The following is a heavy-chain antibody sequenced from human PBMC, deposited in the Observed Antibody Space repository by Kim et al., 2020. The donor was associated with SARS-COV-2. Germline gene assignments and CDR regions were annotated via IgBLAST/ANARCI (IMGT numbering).Heavy chain of an antibody. Sequence: GGSLRLSCAASGFTFNNYTMNWVRQTPGKGLEWVASISTGSTYRFYGGSVRGRFTISRENAKSSLILEMSSLRGEDTAVYYCVRDRKEWPHYFDYWGQGTLVSVSS. CDR2: ISTGSTYR. D-gene: IGHD3-3*01. V-gene: IGHV3-21*01. CDR3: VRDRKEWPHYFDY. CDR1: GFTFNNYT. J-gene: IGHJ4*02.